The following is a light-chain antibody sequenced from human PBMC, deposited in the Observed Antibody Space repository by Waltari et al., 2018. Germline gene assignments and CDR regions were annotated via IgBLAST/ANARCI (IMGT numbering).Light chain of an antibody. CDR3: CSYAGTYSLV. J-gene: IGLJ2*01. CDR1: NSDVGAYNS. V-gene: IGLV2-14*01. Sequence: QSALTQPASVSGSPGQSITIPCTGTNSDVGAYNSVSLYQQHPGKAPHLVIYEVSYRPSGVSNRFSGSKSGNTASLTISGLQADDEADYYCCSYAGTYSLVFGGGTKLTVL. CDR2: EVS.